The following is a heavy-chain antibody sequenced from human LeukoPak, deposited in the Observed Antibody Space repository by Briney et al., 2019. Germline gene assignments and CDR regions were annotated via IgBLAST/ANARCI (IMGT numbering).Heavy chain of an antibody. Sequence: ASVKVSCKASGYTFTSYDINWVRQAPGQGLEWMGWINTNTGNPTYAQGFTGRFVFSLDTSVSTAYLQISSLKAEDTAVYYCAKEGQYSSSWYLGYWGQGTLVTVSS. CDR3: AKEGQYSSSWYLGY. V-gene: IGHV7-4-1*02. D-gene: IGHD6-13*01. CDR2: INTNTGNP. J-gene: IGHJ4*02. CDR1: GYTFTSYD.